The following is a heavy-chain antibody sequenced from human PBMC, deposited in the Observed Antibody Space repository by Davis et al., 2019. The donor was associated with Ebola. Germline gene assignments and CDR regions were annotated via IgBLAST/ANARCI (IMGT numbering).Heavy chain of an antibody. J-gene: IGHJ4*02. V-gene: IGHV4-34*01. CDR3: ASHYGGYSPFDY. D-gene: IGHD5-12*01. CDR2: INHSGST. Sequence: MPSETLSLTCAVYGGSFSAYYWSWIRQPPGKGLEWIGEINHSGSTNYNPSLKTRVTISVDTSKTQFSLKLSPVTAADTAVYYCASHYGGYSPFDYWGQGTLVTVSS. CDR1: GGSFSAYY.